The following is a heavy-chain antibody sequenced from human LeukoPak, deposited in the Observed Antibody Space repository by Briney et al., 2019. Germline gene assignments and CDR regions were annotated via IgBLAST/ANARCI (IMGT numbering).Heavy chain of an antibody. Sequence: SETLSLTCTVSGGSISSYYWSWIRQPAGKGLEWIGRIYTSGSTNYNPSLKSRVNISVDTSKNQFSLKLSSVTAADTAVYYCARLGMATTKLNWFDPWGQGTLVTVSS. D-gene: IGHD5-24*01. J-gene: IGHJ5*02. CDR1: GGSISSYY. V-gene: IGHV4-4*07. CDR3: ARLGMATTKLNWFDP. CDR2: IYTSGST.